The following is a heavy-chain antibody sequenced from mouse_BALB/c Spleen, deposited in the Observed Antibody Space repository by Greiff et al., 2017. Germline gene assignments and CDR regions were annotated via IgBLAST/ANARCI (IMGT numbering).Heavy chain of an antibody. D-gene: IGHD3-2*02. CDR1: GYTFTSYW. CDR2: IDPSDSET. J-gene: IGHJ1*01. CDR3: ARSGRDVDV. V-gene: IGHV1-69*02. Sequence: QVQLQQSGAELVKPGAPVKLSCKASGYTFTSYWMNWVKQRPGRGLEWIGRIDPSDSETHYNQKFKDKATLTVDKSSSTAYIQLSSLTSEDSAVYYCARSGRDVDVWGAGTTVTVSS.